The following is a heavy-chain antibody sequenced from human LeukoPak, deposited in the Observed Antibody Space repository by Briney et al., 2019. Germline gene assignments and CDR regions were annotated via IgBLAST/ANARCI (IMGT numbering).Heavy chain of an antibody. CDR1: GYTFTGYY. CDR3: ARVSRDGYNFDY. J-gene: IGHJ4*02. Sequence: ASVKVSCKASGYTFTGYYMHWVRQAPGQGLEWMEWINPNSGGTNYAQKFQGRVTMTRDTSISTAYMELSRLRSDDTAVYYCARVSRDGYNFDYWGQGTLVTVSS. CDR2: INPNSGGT. D-gene: IGHD5-24*01. V-gene: IGHV1-2*02.